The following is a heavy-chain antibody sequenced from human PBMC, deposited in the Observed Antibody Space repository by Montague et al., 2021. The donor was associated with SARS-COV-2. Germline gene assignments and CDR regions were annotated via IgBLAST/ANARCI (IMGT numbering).Heavy chain of an antibody. J-gene: IGHJ4*02. Sequence: LVKPTQTLTLTCTFSGFSLSTSGVGVGWIRQPPGKGLEWIGTNFSSGSTNYSPSLKSRVTISVDTSKSQFSLKLSSVTAADTAVYYCARLGFDWNSWGMREFYFDXWGQGTLVTVSS. CDR2: NFSSGST. CDR1: GFSLSTSGVG. CDR3: ARLGFDWNSWGMREFYFDX. D-gene: IGHD1/OR15-1a*01. V-gene: IGHV4-39*01.